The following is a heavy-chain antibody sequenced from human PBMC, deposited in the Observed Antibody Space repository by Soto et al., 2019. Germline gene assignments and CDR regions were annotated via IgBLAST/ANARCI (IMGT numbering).Heavy chain of an antibody. V-gene: IGHV5-51*01. CDR3: ARPGSSSSDY. J-gene: IGHJ4*02. CDR1: GYGFTTYW. D-gene: IGHD6-6*01. CDR2: INPRDSDT. Sequence: RGESLKISCKGSGYGFTTYWIGWVRQMPGKGLEWMGIINPRDSDTRYSPSFQGQVTISADKSINTAYLQWSSLKASDTAMYYCARPGSSSSDYWGQGTLVTVSS.